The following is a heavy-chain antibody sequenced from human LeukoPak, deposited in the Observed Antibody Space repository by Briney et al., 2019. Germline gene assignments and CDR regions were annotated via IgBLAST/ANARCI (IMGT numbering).Heavy chain of an antibody. CDR2: INHSGST. J-gene: IGHJ4*02. Sequence: SETLSLTCAAYGGSFSGYYWSWIRQPPGKGLEWIGEINHSGSTNYNPSLKSRVTISVDTSKNQFSLKLSSVTAADTAVYYCARVRRQWLSGYFDYWGQGTLVTVSS. CDR3: ARVRRQWLSGYFDY. CDR1: GGSFSGYY. D-gene: IGHD6-19*01. V-gene: IGHV4-34*01.